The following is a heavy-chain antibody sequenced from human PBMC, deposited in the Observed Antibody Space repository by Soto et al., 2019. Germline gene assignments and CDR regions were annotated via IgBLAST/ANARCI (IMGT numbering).Heavy chain of an antibody. Sequence: GSLRLSCAASGFTFSSYSMNWVRQAPGKGLEWVSSISSSSSYIYYADSVKGRFTISRDNAKNSLYLQMNSLRAEDTAVYYCARDLIVLPGIAAAATWDYWGQGTLVTVSS. J-gene: IGHJ4*02. D-gene: IGHD6-13*01. CDR2: ISSSSSYI. V-gene: IGHV3-21*01. CDR3: ARDLIVLPGIAAAATWDY. CDR1: GFTFSSYS.